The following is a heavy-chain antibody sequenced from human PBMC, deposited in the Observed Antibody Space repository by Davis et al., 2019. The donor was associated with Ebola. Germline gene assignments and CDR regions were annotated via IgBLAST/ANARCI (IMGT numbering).Heavy chain of an antibody. J-gene: IGHJ3*02. CDR3: VKDSSNIWFDI. V-gene: IGHV3-23*01. D-gene: IGHD2/OR15-2a*01. Sequence: GESLKISCAASGFTFSSYWMRWVRQAPGTGLEWVSTFGTGGDTYYADSVKGRFAISRDNSRGTLYLQMNSLRVEDSAIYYCVKDSSNIWFDIWGQGTLVTVSS. CDR2: FGTGGDT. CDR1: GFTFSSYW.